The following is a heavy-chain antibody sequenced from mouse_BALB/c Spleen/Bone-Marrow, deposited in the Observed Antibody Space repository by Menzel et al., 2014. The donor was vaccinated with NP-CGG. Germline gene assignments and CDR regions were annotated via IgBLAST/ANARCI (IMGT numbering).Heavy chain of an antibody. CDR1: GFTSTDYY. D-gene: IGHD1-1*01. Sequence: EVMLVESGGGLVQPGGSLRLSCATSGFTSTDYYMNWVRQPPGKALEWLAFIRNKAYGYTTESSASVKGRFTISRDNSQNILYLQMNTLSAEDSATYYCARDMGGLLFDSWGQGTTLSVSS. J-gene: IGHJ2*01. CDR3: ARDMGGLLFDS. CDR2: IRNKAYGYTT. V-gene: IGHV7-3*02.